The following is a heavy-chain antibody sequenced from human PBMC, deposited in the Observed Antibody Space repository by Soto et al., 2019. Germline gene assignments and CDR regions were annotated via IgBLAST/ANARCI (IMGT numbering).Heavy chain of an antibody. D-gene: IGHD6-6*01. CDR3: AKDSYSIAPRTEY. J-gene: IGHJ4*02. CDR1: GFTFSNYG. V-gene: IGHV3-7*01. CDR2: IKQDGSDK. Sequence: GGSLRLSCAASGFTFSNYGMSWVRQAPGKGLEWVANIKQDGSDKDYADSVKGRFTISRDNAKNSLYLTMNSLRAEDTAAYYCAKDSYSIAPRTEYRGQATLVTVSS.